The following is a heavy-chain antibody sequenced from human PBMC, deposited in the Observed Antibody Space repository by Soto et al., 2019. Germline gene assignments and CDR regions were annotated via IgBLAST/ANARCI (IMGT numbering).Heavy chain of an antibody. Sequence: SETLSLTCTVSGGSISSYYWSWIRQPPGKGLEWIGYIYYSGSTNYNPSLKSRVTISVDTSKNQFSLKLSFVTAADTAVYYCAKTYYDSSGYYLYFDYWGQGTLVTVSS. CDR2: IYYSGST. CDR3: AKTYYDSSGYYLYFDY. CDR1: GGSISSYY. D-gene: IGHD3-22*01. V-gene: IGHV4-59*01. J-gene: IGHJ4*02.